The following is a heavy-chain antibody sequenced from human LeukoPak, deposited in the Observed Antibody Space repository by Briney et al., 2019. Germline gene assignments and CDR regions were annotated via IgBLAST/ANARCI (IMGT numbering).Heavy chain of an antibody. D-gene: IGHD5-24*01. J-gene: IGHJ6*02. Sequence: GGSLRLSCAASGFSVSSNYMNWVRQAPGKGPEWVSVIYSDGSTYYADSVKGRFTISRDNSKNTLYLQMNSLRAEDTAVCYCARGRGTSHYYYGIDVWGQGTTVTVSS. CDR2: IYSDGST. V-gene: IGHV3-66*01. CDR3: ARGRGTSHYYYGIDV. CDR1: GFSVSSNY.